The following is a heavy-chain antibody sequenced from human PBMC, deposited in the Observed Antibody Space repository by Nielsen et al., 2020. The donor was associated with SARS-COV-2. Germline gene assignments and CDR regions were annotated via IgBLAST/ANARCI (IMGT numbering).Heavy chain of an antibody. CDR3: ARVKYYDFWSGYSREGAFDI. Sequence: ASVKVSCKASGYTFTSYYMHWVRQAPGQGLEWMGIINPSGGSTSYAQKFQGRVTMTRDTSTSTVYMELSSLRSEDTAVYYCARVKYYDFWSGYSREGAFDIWGQGTMVTVSS. CDR2: INPSGGST. J-gene: IGHJ3*02. V-gene: IGHV1-46*01. CDR1: GYTFTSYY. D-gene: IGHD3-3*01.